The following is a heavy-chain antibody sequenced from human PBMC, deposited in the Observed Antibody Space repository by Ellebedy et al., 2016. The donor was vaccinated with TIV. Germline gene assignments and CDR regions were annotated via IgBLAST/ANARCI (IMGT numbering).Heavy chain of an antibody. J-gene: IGHJ4*02. CDR3: ARATAGFDY. CDR1: GFTFSHYD. V-gene: IGHV3-13*01. D-gene: IGHD1-1*01. Sequence: GESLKISCVASGFTFSHYDIHWVRQATGKGLEWVSAIGTAGDTYYPGSVKGRFTISRENAKKSLYLQMNSLRAEDTAVYYCARATAGFDYWGQGTLVTVSS. CDR2: IGTAGDT.